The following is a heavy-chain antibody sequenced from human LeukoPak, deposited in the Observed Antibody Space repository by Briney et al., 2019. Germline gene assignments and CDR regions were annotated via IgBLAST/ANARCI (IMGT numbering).Heavy chain of an antibody. CDR3: ARHRDTAMVTDY. CDR2: IYYSGST. Sequence: PSETLSLTCTVSGGSISSYYWSWIRQPPGKGLEWIGYIYYSGSTNYNPSLKSRVTISVDTSKNQFSLRLSSVTAADTAVYYCARHRDTAMVTDYWGQGTLVTVSS. J-gene: IGHJ4*02. V-gene: IGHV4-59*08. D-gene: IGHD5-18*01. CDR1: GGSISSYY.